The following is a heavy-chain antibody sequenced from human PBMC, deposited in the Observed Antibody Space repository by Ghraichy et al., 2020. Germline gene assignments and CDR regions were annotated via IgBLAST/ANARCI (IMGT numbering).Heavy chain of an antibody. J-gene: IGHJ5*02. D-gene: IGHD3-3*01. CDR1: GGSFSGYY. CDR2: INHSGST. CDR3: ARGLPITIFGVVIGQNWFDP. V-gene: IGHV4-34*01. Sequence: SETLSLTCAVYGGSFSGYYWSWIRQPPGKGLEWIGEINHSGSTNYNPSLKSRVTISVDTSKNQFSLKLSSVTAADTAVYYCARGLPITIFGVVIGQNWFDPWGQGTLVTVSS.